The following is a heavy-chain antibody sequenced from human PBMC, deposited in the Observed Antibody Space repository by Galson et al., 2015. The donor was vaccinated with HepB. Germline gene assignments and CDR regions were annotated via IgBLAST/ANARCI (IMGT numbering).Heavy chain of an antibody. J-gene: IGHJ4*02. CDR3: SREMTGSYSD. Sequence: SLRLSCAASGFTFNAHWMNRVRQAPGKGLEWVANIRGDGIVSYYAESVRGRFTISRDNAKNSLYLQMNGLRVDETAVYYCSREMTGSYSDWGQGTLVTVSS. D-gene: IGHD3-10*01. CDR1: GFTFNAHW. V-gene: IGHV3-7*01. CDR2: IRGDGIVS.